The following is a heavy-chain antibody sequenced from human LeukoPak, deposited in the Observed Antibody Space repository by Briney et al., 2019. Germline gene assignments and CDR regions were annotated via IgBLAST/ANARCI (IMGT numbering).Heavy chain of an antibody. CDR1: GYTFTSYY. J-gene: IGHJ4*02. CDR2: INPSGGST. Sequence: ASVTVSCTASGYTFTSYYMHWVRQAPGQGLEWMGIINPSGGSTSYAQKFQGRVTMTRDTSTSTVYMELSSLRSEDTAVYYCARDSEYDILTGYLDYWGQGTLVTVSS. V-gene: IGHV1-46*01. D-gene: IGHD3-9*01. CDR3: ARDSEYDILTGYLDY.